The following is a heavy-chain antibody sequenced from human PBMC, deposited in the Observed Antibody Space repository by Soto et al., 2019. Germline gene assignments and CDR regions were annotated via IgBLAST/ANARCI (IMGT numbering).Heavy chain of an antibody. Sequence: QLQLQESGPGLVKPSETLSLTCTVSGGSISNSSYYWGWIRQPPGKGLEWIGSIYYSGSTYYNPSLKSRVTISVDTSKNQFSLKLSSVTAADTAVYYCARLDSSSWYGAFDYWGQGTLVTVSS. CDR1: GGSISNSSYY. V-gene: IGHV4-39*01. CDR2: IYYSGST. CDR3: ARLDSSSWYGAFDY. D-gene: IGHD6-13*01. J-gene: IGHJ4*02.